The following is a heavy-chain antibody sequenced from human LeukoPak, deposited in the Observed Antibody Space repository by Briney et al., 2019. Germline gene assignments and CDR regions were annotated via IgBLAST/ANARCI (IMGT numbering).Heavy chain of an antibody. Sequence: GGSLRLSCAASGFTFSTYGMHWVRQTPGKGLEWVAFIRYDGSREYYADSVNGRFTISRDNSKNTLYLQMNSLRGGDTAVYYCAKVRYSSGWEPSYMDVWGKGTTVTISS. V-gene: IGHV3-30*02. CDR1: GFTFSTYG. D-gene: IGHD6-19*01. J-gene: IGHJ6*03. CDR3: AKVRYSSGWEPSYMDV. CDR2: IRYDGSRE.